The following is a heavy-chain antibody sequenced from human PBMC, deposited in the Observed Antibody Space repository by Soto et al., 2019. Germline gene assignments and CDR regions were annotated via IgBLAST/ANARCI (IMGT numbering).Heavy chain of an antibody. J-gene: IGHJ5*02. CDR1: GFTFSSYA. CDR2: ISGSGGST. V-gene: IGHV3-23*01. Sequence: GGSLRLSCAASGFTFSSYAMSWVRQAPGKGLEWVSAISGSGGSTYYADSVKGRFTISRDNSKNTLYLQMNSLRAEDTAVYYCAKHAYDFWSGYSHNWFDPWGQGTLVTVSS. CDR3: AKHAYDFWSGYSHNWFDP. D-gene: IGHD3-3*01.